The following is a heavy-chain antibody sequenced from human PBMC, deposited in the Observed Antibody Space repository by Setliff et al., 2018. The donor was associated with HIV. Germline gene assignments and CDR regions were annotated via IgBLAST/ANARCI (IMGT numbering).Heavy chain of an antibody. D-gene: IGHD2-8*01. J-gene: IGHJ5*02. CDR2: INPDGSTT. CDR3: ARAIRNGNSLINWFDP. V-gene: IGHV3-74*01. CDR1: GFTFSDYW. Sequence: PVGSLRLSCAASGFTFSDYWMHWVRQVPGKGLVYVSRINPDGSTTTYADSVKGRFTISRDNAKNTLYLQMNSLRGEDTAVYFCARAIRNGNSLINWFDPWGQGTLVTVSS.